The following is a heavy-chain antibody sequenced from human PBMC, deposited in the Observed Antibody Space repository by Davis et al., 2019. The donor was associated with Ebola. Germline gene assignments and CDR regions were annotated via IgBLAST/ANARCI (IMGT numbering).Heavy chain of an antibody. V-gene: IGHV1-46*01. Sequence: AASVKVSCKASGYTFTSYYMHWLRQAPGKGLEWVGIINPICGSTSYAQKFRGRCTMTRDTSTSTVYMELSSLRSEDTAVYYCAREVVVVVAATPGGYYYYGMDVWGQGTTVTVSS. D-gene: IGHD2-15*01. CDR1: GYTFTSYY. J-gene: IGHJ6*02. CDR2: INPICGST. CDR3: AREVVVVVAATPGGYYYYGMDV.